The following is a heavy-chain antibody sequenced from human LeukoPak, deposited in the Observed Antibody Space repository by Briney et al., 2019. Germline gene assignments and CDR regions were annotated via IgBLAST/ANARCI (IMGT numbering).Heavy chain of an antibody. CDR1: GFTFSSYE. J-gene: IGHJ4*02. D-gene: IGHD3-10*01. CDR2: ISSSGSTI. CDR3: ARAYGSGRGEFDY. V-gene: IGHV3-48*03. Sequence: GGSLRLSCAASGFTFSSYEMNWVRQAPGKGLEWVSYISSSGSTIYYADSVKGRFTISRDNAKNSLYLQMNSLRAEDTAVYYCARAYGSGRGEFDYWGQGTLVTVSS.